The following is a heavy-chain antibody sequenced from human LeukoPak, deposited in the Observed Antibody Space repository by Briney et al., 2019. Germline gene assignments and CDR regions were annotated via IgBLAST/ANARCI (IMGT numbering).Heavy chain of an antibody. CDR1: GFTFSNYG. V-gene: IGHV3-30*03. CDR3: ARGTVTTDSLDY. CDR2: ISYDGSNK. J-gene: IGHJ4*02. Sequence: PGGSLRLSCAASGFTFSNYGIHWVRQAPGKGLEWVAVISYDGSNKYYADSVKGRFTISRDNSKNTLYLQMNSLRAEDTAVYYCARGTVTTDSLDYWGQGTLVTVSS. D-gene: IGHD4-17*01.